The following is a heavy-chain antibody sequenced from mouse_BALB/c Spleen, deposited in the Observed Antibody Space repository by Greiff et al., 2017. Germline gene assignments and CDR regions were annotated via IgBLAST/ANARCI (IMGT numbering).Heavy chain of an antibody. CDR1: GDSITSGY. V-gene: IGHV3-8*02. CDR3: ARVGGNFYYAMDY. Sequence: DVKLQESGPSLVKPSQTLSLTCSVTGDSITSGYWNWIRKFPGNKLEYMGYISYSGSTYYNPSLKSRISITRDTSKNQYYLQLNSVTTEDTATYYCARVGGNFYYAMDYWGQGTSVTVSS. J-gene: IGHJ4*01. D-gene: IGHD2-1*01. CDR2: ISYSGST.